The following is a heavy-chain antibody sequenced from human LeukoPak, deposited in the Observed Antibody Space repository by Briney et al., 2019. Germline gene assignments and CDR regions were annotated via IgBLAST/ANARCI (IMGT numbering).Heavy chain of an antibody. D-gene: IGHD5-24*01. J-gene: IGHJ4*02. CDR3: ARTRWLQSLFDY. CDR1: GGSFSGYY. CDR2: INHSGST. V-gene: IGHV4-34*01. Sequence: SETLSLTCAAYGGSFSGYYWSWIRQPPGKGLEWIGEINHSGSTNYNPSLKSRVTISVDTSKNQFSLKLSSVTAADTAVYYCARTRWLQSLFDYWGQGTLVTVSS.